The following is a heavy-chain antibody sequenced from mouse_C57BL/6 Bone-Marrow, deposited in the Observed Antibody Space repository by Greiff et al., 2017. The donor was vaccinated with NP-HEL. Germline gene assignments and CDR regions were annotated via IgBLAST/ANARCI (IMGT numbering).Heavy chain of an antibody. CDR1: GYTFTSYG. CDR3: ARGIYDGPDWYFDV. V-gene: IGHV1-81*01. Sequence: VQLQQSGAELARPGASVKLSCKASGYTFTSYGISWVKQRTGQGLEWIGEIYPRSGNTYYNEKFKGKATLTADKSSSTAYMELRSLTSEDSAVYFCARGIYDGPDWYFDVWGTGTTVTVSS. CDR2: IYPRSGNT. D-gene: IGHD2-3*01. J-gene: IGHJ1*03.